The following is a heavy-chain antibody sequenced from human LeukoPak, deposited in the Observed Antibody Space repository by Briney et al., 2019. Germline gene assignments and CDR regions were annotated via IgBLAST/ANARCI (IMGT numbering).Heavy chain of an antibody. CDR3: TASSSSTYYYYGMDV. J-gene: IGHJ6*02. D-gene: IGHD6-6*01. Sequence: PGGSLRLSCAASGFTVSGNYMSWVRQAPGKGLEWVSVIYSGGSTYYADSVKGRFTISRDNSKNTLYLQMNSLRAEDTAVYYCTASSSSTYYYYGMDVWGQGTTVTVSS. CDR1: GFTVSGNY. CDR2: IYSGGST. V-gene: IGHV3-66*01.